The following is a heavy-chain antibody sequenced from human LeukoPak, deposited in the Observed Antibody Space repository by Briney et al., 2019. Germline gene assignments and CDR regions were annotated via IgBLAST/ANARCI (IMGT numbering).Heavy chain of an antibody. Sequence: SQTLSLTCTASGGSISSSSYYWGWIRQPPGKGLEWIGSIYYSGSTYYNPSLKSRVTISVDTSKNQFSLKLSSVTAADTAVYYCARHKYEAAATHFDYWGQGTLVTVSS. V-gene: IGHV4-39*01. CDR1: GGSISSSSYY. CDR2: IYYSGST. CDR3: ARHKYEAAATHFDY. D-gene: IGHD6-13*01. J-gene: IGHJ4*02.